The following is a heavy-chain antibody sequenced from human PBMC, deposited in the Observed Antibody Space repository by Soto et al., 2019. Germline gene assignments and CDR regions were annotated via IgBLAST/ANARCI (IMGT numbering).Heavy chain of an antibody. CDR3: AKDSGYFDY. CDR2: IWFDGSNK. J-gene: IGHJ4*02. V-gene: IGHV3-33*06. Sequence: GGSLRLSCAASGFTFSSYGMHWVRQAPGKGLEWVAVIWFDGSNKYYADSVKGRFTISRDNSKNTLYLEMNSLRAEDTAVYYCAKDSGYFDYWGQGTLVTVSS. CDR1: GFTFSSYG.